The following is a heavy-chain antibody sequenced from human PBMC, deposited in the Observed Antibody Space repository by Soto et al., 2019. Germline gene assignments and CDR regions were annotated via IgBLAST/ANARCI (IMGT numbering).Heavy chain of an antibody. D-gene: IGHD2-21*02. CDR3: PGPTLITRFCSSDCYSAPLDY. CDR1: GGTFRNYA. CDR2: TIPIFGTA. Sequence: QVQLMQSGAEVKKPGSSVKVSCKASGGTFRNYAISWVRQAPGQGLEWMGGTIPIFGTANYAQKFQSRVTITSDESTSAAFIELISLRSEDTAVYSCPGPTLITRFCSSDCYSAPLDYWGPGTRLTVSS. J-gene: IGHJ4*02. V-gene: IGHV1-69*05.